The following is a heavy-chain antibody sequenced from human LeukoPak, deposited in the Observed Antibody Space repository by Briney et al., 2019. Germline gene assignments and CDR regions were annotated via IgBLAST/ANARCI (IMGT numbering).Heavy chain of an antibody. V-gene: IGHV3-30-3*01. CDR3: AREYWNNYFDY. Sequence: GRSLRLSCAASGFTFSSYAMHWVRQAPGKGLEWVAVISYDGSNKYYADSVKGRFTISRDNSKNTLYLQMNSLRAEDTAVYYCAREYWNNYFDYWGQGTLVTVSS. CDR2: ISYDGSNK. J-gene: IGHJ4*02. D-gene: IGHD1/OR15-1a*01. CDR1: GFTFSSYA.